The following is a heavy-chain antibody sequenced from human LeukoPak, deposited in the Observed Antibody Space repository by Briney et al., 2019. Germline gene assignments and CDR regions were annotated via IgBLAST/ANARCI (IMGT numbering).Heavy chain of an antibody. V-gene: IGHV4-30-4*08. D-gene: IGHD3-16*02. Sequence: SETLSLTCTVSGGSISSADYYWSWIRQHPGKGLEWIGYIYYSGSTYYNPSLKSRVTISVSTSKNQFSLKLSSVTAADTAVYYCARGPNYVWGSYRYFDYWGQGTLVTVSS. J-gene: IGHJ4*02. CDR1: GGSISSADYY. CDR3: ARGPNYVWGSYRYFDY. CDR2: IYYSGST.